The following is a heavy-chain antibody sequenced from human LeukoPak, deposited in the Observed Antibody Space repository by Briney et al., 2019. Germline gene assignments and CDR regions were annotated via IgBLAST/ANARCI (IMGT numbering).Heavy chain of an antibody. D-gene: IGHD3-22*01. J-gene: IGHJ6*02. Sequence: GGSLRLSCSASGFTFSRYGMHWVRQAPGKGLEYVSAIVSNGDSTYYADSVKGRFTISRDNAKNTLYLQMSSLRPDDTAVYYCVNPGWYYDSSGYSYYYGMDVWGQETTVTVSS. CDR2: IVSNGDST. V-gene: IGHV3-64D*09. CDR3: VNPGWYYDSSGYSYYYGMDV. CDR1: GFTFSRYG.